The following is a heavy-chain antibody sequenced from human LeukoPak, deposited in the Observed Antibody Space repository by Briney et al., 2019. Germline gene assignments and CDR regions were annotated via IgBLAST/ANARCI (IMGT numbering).Heavy chain of an antibody. Sequence: ASVKVSCKVSGYTLTELSMHWVRQAPGKGLEWMGGFDPEDGETIYAQKFQGRVTMTEDTSTDTAYMELSSLRSEDTAVYYCARGRSVLLWFGGSNDWFDPWGQGTLVTVSS. CDR3: ARGRSVLLWFGGSNDWFDP. J-gene: IGHJ5*02. D-gene: IGHD3-10*01. V-gene: IGHV1-24*01. CDR1: GYTLTELS. CDR2: FDPEDGET.